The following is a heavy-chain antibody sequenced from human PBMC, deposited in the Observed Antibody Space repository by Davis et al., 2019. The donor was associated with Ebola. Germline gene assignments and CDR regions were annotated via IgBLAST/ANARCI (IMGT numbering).Heavy chain of an antibody. D-gene: IGHD5-24*01. CDR1: GYSFTTYW. CDR2: IYPGDSDT. V-gene: IGHV5-51*01. J-gene: IGHJ4*02. Sequence: GESLKISCKGSGYSFTTYWIGWVRQMPGQSLEWMGIIYPGDSDTRYSPSFQGQVTISADKSISTAYLQWSSLKASDTAIYYCARGTNGYNPGGYFDSWGQGTLVTVSS. CDR3: ARGTNGYNPGGYFDS.